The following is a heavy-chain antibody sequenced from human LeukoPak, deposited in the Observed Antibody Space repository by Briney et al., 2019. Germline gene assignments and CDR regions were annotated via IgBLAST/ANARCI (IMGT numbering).Heavy chain of an antibody. Sequence: SETLSLTCTVSGGSISSYYWSWIRQPPGKGLEWIGYIYYSGSTNYNPSLKSRVTISVDTSKNQFSLKLSSVTAADTAVYYCASSGSYRNDAFDIWGQGTMATVSS. CDR3: ASSGSYRNDAFDI. CDR2: IYYSGST. J-gene: IGHJ3*02. D-gene: IGHD1-26*01. V-gene: IGHV4-59*01. CDR1: GGSISSYY.